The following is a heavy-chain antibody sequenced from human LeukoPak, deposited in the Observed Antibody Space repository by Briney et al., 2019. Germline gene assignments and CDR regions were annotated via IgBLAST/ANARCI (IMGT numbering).Heavy chain of an antibody. V-gene: IGHV4-39*01. CDR1: GGSISSRPYY. J-gene: IGHJ4*02. CDR2: ISYSGTT. D-gene: IGHD6-19*01. CDR3: ASSGWYLSSFN. Sequence: PSETLSLTCTVSGGSISSRPYYWGWVRQPPGKGLEWIGTISYSGTTYYNPSLKSRVTISVDTSKNQFSLKLSSVTAADTAVYYCASSGWYLSSFNWGQGTLVTVSS.